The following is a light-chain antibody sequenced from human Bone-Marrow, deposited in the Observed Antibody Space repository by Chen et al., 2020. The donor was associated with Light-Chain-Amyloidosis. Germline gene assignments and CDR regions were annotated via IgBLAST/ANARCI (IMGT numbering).Light chain of an antibody. CDR3: ATWDSSLTVWM. V-gene: IGLV1-51*02. Sequence: QSALTQPPSVSPAPGPKVTISSPGSNSNIGINYVSCYQQLPGTSPKLLIYENNQRPSEIPDRFSGSKSGTSAALGVAGLQTGDEADYYCATWDSSLTVWMFGGGTKLTVL. CDR1: NSNIGINY. J-gene: IGLJ3*02. CDR2: ENN.